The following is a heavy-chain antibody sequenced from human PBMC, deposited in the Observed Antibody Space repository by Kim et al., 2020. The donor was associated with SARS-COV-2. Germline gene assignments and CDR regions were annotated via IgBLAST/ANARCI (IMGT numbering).Heavy chain of an antibody. V-gene: IGHV4-59*01. CDR3: ARTQYYDSSGYSFDY. CDR1: GGSISSYY. J-gene: IGHJ4*02. Sequence: SETLSLTCTVSGGSISSYYWSWIRQPPGKGLEWIGYIYYSGSTNYNPSLKSRVTISVDTSKNQFSLKLSSVTAADTAVYYCARTQYYDSSGYSFDYWGQG. CDR2: IYYSGST. D-gene: IGHD3-22*01.